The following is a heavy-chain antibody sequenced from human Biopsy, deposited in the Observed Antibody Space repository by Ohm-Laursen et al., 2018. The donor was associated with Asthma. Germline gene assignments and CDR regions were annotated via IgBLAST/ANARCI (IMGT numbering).Heavy chain of an antibody. Sequence: SLRLSCAASGFAVSRDHMFWVRQAPGKGLEWVSVIYSGGTSHTAASVRGRFTISRDYSKNTLYLQMHSLRAEDTAGYYCARGDSSNWSHCYFDYWGQGTLVTVSS. CDR2: IYSGGTS. J-gene: IGHJ4*02. V-gene: IGHV3-53*01. D-gene: IGHD3-22*01. CDR3: ARGDSSNWSHCYFDY. CDR1: GFAVSRDH.